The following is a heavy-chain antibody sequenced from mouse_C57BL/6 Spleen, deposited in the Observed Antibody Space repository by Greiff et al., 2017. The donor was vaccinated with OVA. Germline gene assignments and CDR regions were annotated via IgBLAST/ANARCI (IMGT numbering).Heavy chain of an antibody. CDR1: GFTFSSYG. V-gene: IGHV5-6*01. Sequence: EVKVVESGGDLVKPGGSLKLSCAASGFTFSSYGMSWVRQTPDKRLEWVATISSGGSYTYYPDSVKGRFTISRDNAKNTLYLHMSSLKSEDTAMYDCERQGGHWYFDVWGTGTTVTVSS. CDR2: ISSGGSYT. J-gene: IGHJ1*03. CDR3: ERQGGHWYFDV.